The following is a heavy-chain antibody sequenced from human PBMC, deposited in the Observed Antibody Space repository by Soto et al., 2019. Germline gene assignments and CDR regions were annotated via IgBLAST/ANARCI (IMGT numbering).Heavy chain of an antibody. V-gene: IGHV3-23*01. CDR2: ILVGGST. D-gene: IGHD2-8*02. CDR1: GFICSSYD. J-gene: IGHJ3*02. Sequence: LRLSCAVSGFICSSYDMSWVRQAPGKGLEWVSTILVGGSTHYEDSVKGRFTISRDTSKNTVSLQMNSLTAGDTAVYYCAKATATGGGAFEIYGQGTMVTVSS. CDR3: AKATATGGGAFEI.